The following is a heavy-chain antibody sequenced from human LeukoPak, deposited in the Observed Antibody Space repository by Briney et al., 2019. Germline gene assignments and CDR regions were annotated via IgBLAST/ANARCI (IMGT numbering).Heavy chain of an antibody. Sequence: SETLSLTCSVSGDSISRCFWAWIRQPPGKGLEWIGYVCYNGTTNYNPSLRNRVAISIDTSKNQFSLKLNSATAADTAVYYCATSGGFNSPRHYWGQGTLVIVSS. V-gene: IGHV4-59*01. D-gene: IGHD3-16*01. CDR2: VCYNGTT. CDR1: GDSISRCF. CDR3: ATSGGFNSPRHY. J-gene: IGHJ4*02.